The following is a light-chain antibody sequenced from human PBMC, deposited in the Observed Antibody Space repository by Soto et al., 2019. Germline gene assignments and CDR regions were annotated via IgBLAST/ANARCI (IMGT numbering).Light chain of an antibody. CDR3: QQYCCSPKK. Sequence: EIVLTQSPATLSLSPGERATLSCRASQSVGSNYLAWYQQKPGQAPRLLIYGASSRATGIPDRFSGSGSATDFTLSISRLEPEDFAVYYCQQYCCSPKKFGQGTKVEVK. V-gene: IGKV3-20*01. J-gene: IGKJ1*01. CDR2: GAS. CDR1: QSVGSNY.